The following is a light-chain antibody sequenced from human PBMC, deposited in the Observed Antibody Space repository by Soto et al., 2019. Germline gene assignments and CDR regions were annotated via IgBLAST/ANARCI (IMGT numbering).Light chain of an antibody. V-gene: IGKV3-15*01. Sequence: EKVMTQSPAALSVSPGERATLSCRASQSVNSNLAWYQRKPGQAPRLLLYGASTRATGIPARFSGSASGTEFTLTISSLQSADSAVYDCQQYNDWPLTFGGGTKVEIK. CDR2: GAS. CDR3: QQYNDWPLT. J-gene: IGKJ4*01. CDR1: QSVNSN.